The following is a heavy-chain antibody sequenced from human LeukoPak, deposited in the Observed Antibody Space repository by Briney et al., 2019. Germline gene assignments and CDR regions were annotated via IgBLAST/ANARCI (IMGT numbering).Heavy chain of an antibody. J-gene: IGHJ5*02. CDR3: AREGYSGYDFWFDP. CDR2: TYYRSKWYN. Sequence: SQTLSLTCAISGDSVSSNSAAWNWIRQSPSRGLEWLGRTYYRSKWYNDYAVSVKSRITINPDTSKNQFSLQLNSMTPEDTAVYYCAREGYSGYDFWFDPWGQGSLVTVST. V-gene: IGHV6-1*01. D-gene: IGHD5-12*01. CDR1: GDSVSSNSAA.